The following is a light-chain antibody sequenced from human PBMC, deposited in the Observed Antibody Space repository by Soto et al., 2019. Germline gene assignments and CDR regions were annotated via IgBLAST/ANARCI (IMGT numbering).Light chain of an antibody. CDR1: QSVSSY. J-gene: IGKJ5*01. CDR3: QQYGSSVT. CDR2: DAS. Sequence: EIVLTQSPATRSLSPGERSTLSCRASQSVSSYLAWYQQKPGQAPRLLIYDASNRATGIPDRFSGSGSGTDFTLTISRLEPEDFAVYYCQQYGSSVTFGKGTRLEIK. V-gene: IGKV3-20*01.